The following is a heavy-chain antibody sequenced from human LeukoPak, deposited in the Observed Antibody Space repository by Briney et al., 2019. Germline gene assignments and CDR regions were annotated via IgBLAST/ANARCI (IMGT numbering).Heavy chain of an antibody. CDR3: ARDSVAVAEIDY. D-gene: IGHD6-19*01. CDR2: ISSSGRYI. V-gene: IGHV3-21*01. CDR1: GFTFSNFS. Sequence: GGSLRLSCAASGFTFSNFSLNWVRQAPGKGLEWVSSISSSGRYIYYADSVKGRFTISRDNTKNSLSLQMNSLRAEDTAIYYCARDSVAVAEIDYWGQGTLVTVSS. J-gene: IGHJ4*01.